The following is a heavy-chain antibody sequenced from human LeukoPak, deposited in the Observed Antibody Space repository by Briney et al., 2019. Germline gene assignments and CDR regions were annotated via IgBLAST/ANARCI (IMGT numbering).Heavy chain of an antibody. Sequence: GGSLRLSCAASGFTFSSYWMSWVRQALGKGLEWVANIKQDGSETYYVDSVEGRFTASRDNAESSLYLQMTSLRVEDTAVYYCAKFTPRGSSDAFDIWGQGTMVTVSS. J-gene: IGHJ3*02. V-gene: IGHV3-7*01. CDR2: IKQDGSET. D-gene: IGHD6-19*01. CDR1: GFTFSSYW. CDR3: AKFTPRGSSDAFDI.